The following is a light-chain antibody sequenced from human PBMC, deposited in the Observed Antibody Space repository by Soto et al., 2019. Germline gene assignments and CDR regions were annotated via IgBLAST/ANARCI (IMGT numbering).Light chain of an antibody. V-gene: IGKV3-15*01. CDR1: QSVNSN. J-gene: IGKJ4*01. CDR3: QQYASWPLT. CDR2: GAS. Sequence: ETVMTQSPATLSVSPGERATLSCRASQSVNSNLAWYHQESGQPPRLLVFGASTRATGVPARFSGSGSGTEFTLTISGLQSEDFAVYFCQQYASWPLTFGGGTKVEI.